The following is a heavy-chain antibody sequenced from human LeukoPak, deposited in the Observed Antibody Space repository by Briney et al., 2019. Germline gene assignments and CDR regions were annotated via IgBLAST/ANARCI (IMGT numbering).Heavy chain of an antibody. CDR2: IYYSGST. J-gene: IGHJ6*03. CDR1: GGSISSGGYY. Sequence: PSETLSLTCTVSGGSISSGGYYWSWIRQHPGKGLEWIGYIYYSGSTYYNPSLKSRVTISVDTSKNQFSLKLSSVTAADTAVYYCAAPLWLREGYYMDVWGKGTTVTVSS. D-gene: IGHD3-10*01. CDR3: AAPLWLREGYYMDV. V-gene: IGHV4-31*03.